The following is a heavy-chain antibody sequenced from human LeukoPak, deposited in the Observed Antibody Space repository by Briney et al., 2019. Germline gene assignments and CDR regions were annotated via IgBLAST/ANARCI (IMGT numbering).Heavy chain of an antibody. CDR1: GGSFSRYY. D-gene: IGHD6-19*01. CDR3: ARHRHSSGWKYYFDY. V-gene: IGHV4-34*01. CDR2: INHNGST. Sequence: SETLSLTCAVYGGSFSRYYWSWIRQPPGKGLQWIGEINHNGSTNNNPSLKSRVTISVDRSKNQFSLKLNSVTAADSAVYHCARHRHSSGWKYYFDYWGQGTLVTVSS. J-gene: IGHJ4*02.